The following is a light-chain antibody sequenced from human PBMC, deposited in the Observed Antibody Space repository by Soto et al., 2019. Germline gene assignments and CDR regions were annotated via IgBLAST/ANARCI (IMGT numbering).Light chain of an antibody. CDR2: DAS. CDR1: QNIRSR. J-gene: IGKJ1*01. CDR3: QQYHSYWT. V-gene: IGKV1-5*01. Sequence: DIQFTQSPSFLSASVGDRVTITCRASQNIRSRLAWFQQKPGKAPKLLIYDASSLESGVPQRFSGSGSGTEFTLPISSLQTDDSSTYYCQQYHSYWTFGQGTKVDIK.